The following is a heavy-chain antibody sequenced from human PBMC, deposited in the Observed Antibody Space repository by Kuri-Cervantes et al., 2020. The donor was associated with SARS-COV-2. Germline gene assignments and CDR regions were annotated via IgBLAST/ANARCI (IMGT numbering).Heavy chain of an antibody. V-gene: IGHV1-2*02. D-gene: IGHD2/OR15-2a*01. J-gene: IGHJ5*02. CDR1: GYTFTGYY. Sequence: ASVKVSCKASGYTFTGYYMHWVRQAPGQGLEWMGWINPNSGGTNYAQKFQGRVTMIRDTSISTAYMELSRLRSDDTAVYYCARDRAFRILAGGWFDPWGQGTLVTVSS. CDR3: ARDRAFRILAGGWFDP. CDR2: INPNSGGT.